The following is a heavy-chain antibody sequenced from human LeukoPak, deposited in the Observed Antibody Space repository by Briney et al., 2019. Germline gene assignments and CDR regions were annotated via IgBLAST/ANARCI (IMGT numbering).Heavy chain of an antibody. CDR1: GGSISSYY. CDR3: ARDRGGSGSQHGYNWFDH. D-gene: IGHD3-10*01. J-gene: IGHJ5*02. CDR2: VYYSGTT. Sequence: SETLSLTCTVSGGSISSYYWSWIRQPPGKGLEWIGYVYYSGTTTYNPSLKSRVTISIDTSKNQFSLKLSSVTAADTAVYYCARDRGGSGSQHGYNWFDHWGQGTLVTVSS. V-gene: IGHV4-59*01.